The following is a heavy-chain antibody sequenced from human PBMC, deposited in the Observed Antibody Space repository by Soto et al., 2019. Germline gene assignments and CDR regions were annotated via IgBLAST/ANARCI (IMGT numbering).Heavy chain of an antibody. D-gene: IGHD3-10*01. CDR1: GGSFSGYY. Sequence: SETLSLTCAVYGGSFSGYYWSWIRQPPGKGLEWIGEINHSGSTNYNPSLKSRVTISVDTSKNQFSLKLSSVTAADTAVYYCARGGLYYYGSGSIIDYWGQGTLVTVSS. J-gene: IGHJ4*02. CDR2: INHSGST. V-gene: IGHV4-34*01. CDR3: ARGGLYYYGSGSIIDY.